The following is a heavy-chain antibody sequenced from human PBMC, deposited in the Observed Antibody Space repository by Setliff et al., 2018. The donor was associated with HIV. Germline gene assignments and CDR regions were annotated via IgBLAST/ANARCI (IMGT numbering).Heavy chain of an antibody. V-gene: IGHV1-58*01. CDR2: IVVGSGNT. CDR3: AADPQTGTTSYDAFDI. D-gene: IGHD1-7*01. Sequence: SVKVSCKASGYTFTNSAVQWVRQARGQRLEWIGWIVVGSGNTNYAQKFQERVTITRDMSTSRAYVELSGLRTEDTAVYYCAADPQTGTTSYDAFDIWGQGTVVTVSS. J-gene: IGHJ3*02. CDR1: GYTFTNSA.